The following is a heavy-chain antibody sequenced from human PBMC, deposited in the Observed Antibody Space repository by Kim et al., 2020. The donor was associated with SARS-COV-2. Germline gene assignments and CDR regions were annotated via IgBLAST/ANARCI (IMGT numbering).Heavy chain of an antibody. CDR1: GFTFSHYY. V-gene: IGHV3-7*01. CDR2: VNQDGTEK. J-gene: IGHJ4*02. Sequence: GGSLRLSCTASGFTFSHYYMSWVRQGPGKGLEWVANVNQDGTEKNYVDSVKGRFSISRDNAENSLYLQMNSLRGDDTAMYYCARDSGRGTGCAFDSWGQGTLVTVSS. CDR3: ARDSGRGTGCAFDS. D-gene: IGHD6-19*01.